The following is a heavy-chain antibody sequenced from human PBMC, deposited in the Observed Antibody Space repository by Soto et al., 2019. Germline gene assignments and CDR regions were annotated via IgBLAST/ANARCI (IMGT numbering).Heavy chain of an antibody. D-gene: IGHD7-27*01. Sequence: QVQLVQSGAEVKKPGASVKVSCKAAGYTFTSYDINWVRQATGQGFEWMGWMNPNSGNTGYAQKFQGRVTLTRDTSISTAFMELRSLGSEDKAVYYCARGPRNWGVDYWGQGTLVTVSS. V-gene: IGHV1-8*01. CDR1: GYTFTSYD. CDR3: ARGPRNWGVDY. CDR2: MNPNSGNT. J-gene: IGHJ4*02.